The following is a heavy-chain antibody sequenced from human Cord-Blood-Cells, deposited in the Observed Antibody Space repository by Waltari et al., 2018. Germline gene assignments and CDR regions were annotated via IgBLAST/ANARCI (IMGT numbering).Heavy chain of an antibody. CDR2: INHSGST. Sequence: QVQLQQWGAGPLKPSETMSLTCAVYGGSFSGYYWSWLRQPPGKGLDWIGAINHSGSTNYKPSLKSRVTISVDTSKNQFSLKLSSVTAADTAVYYCARGGGNSADAFDIWGQRTMVTVSS. V-gene: IGHV4-34*01. D-gene: IGHD2-21*02. CDR1: GGSFSGYY. CDR3: ARGGGNSADAFDI. J-gene: IGHJ3*02.